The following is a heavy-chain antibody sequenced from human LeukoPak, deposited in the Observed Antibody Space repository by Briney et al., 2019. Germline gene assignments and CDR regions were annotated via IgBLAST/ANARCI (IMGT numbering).Heavy chain of an antibody. J-gene: IGHJ3*02. D-gene: IGHD3-16*01. V-gene: IGHV4-39*01. Sequence: SETLYLTCTVSVGFITRRTDDWGWIRQPPGKGLEWIGSINYSGITYYNPSLKSRVTKSVDTSKNQFSLNLNSVTAADTAVYYCARHDRGGLDAFDIWGQGTMITVFS. CDR3: ARHDRGGLDAFDI. CDR2: INYSGIT. CDR1: VGFITRRTDD.